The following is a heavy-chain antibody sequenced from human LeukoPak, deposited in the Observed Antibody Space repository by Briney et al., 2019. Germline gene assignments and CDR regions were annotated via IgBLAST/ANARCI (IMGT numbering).Heavy chain of an antibody. Sequence: PGGSLRLSCAASGFTLDDYGMSGVRQAPGKGREGVSGINWNGGSTGDAASVKGRFTIFRDNAKSSLYLQMNSQRAKDTAEYYCAKDGNWARFENWGQGTLVTVSS. V-gene: IGHV3-20*04. CDR1: GFTLDDYG. CDR3: AKDGNWARFEN. CDR2: INWNGGST. D-gene: IGHD7-27*01. J-gene: IGHJ4*02.